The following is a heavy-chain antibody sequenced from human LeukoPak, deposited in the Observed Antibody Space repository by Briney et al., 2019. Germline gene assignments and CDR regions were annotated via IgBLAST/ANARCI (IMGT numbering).Heavy chain of an antibody. Sequence: GGSLRLSCAGSGFIVSSNYMSWVRQAAGKGLEWVSVIYGSSRTYYADSVKGRFTISRDNSKNTVYLQMDSLRAEDTAVYHCARDRADGYNYGDYFDNWGQGTLVTVSS. D-gene: IGHD5-18*01. CDR1: GFIVSSNY. CDR3: ARDRADGYNYGDYFDN. J-gene: IGHJ4*02. CDR2: IYGSSRT. V-gene: IGHV3-66*01.